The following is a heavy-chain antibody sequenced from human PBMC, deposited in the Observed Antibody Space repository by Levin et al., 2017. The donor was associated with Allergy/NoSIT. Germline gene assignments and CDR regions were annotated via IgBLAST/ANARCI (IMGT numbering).Heavy chain of an antibody. D-gene: IGHD3-22*01. V-gene: IGHV2-5*02. J-gene: IGHJ4*02. CDR1: GFSLGTSGVG. CDR2: VYWDDDQ. CDR3: VRRTSTGAIIVPKYYFDH. Sequence: SGPTLVKPTQTLTLTCTFSGFSLGTSGVGVGWIRQPPGKALEWLALVYWDDDQRFSPSLKNRLTITKYTSKNQVVLTMTNVDLVDTATYYCVRRTSTGAIIVPKYYFDHWGQGTLVTVSS.